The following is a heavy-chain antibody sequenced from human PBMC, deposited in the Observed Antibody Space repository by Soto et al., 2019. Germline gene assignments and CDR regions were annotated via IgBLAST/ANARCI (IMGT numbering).Heavy chain of an antibody. CDR2: ISLYSDGT. D-gene: IGHD2-2*01. CDR3: ARVVPGAEAWFGP. CDR1: GYTFSNYG. J-gene: IGHJ5*02. Sequence: QVQLVQSGGEVKRPGASVKVSCKTSGYTFSNYGITWVRQAPGQPLEWLGWISLYSDGTNYAQKFQGRVSMTTDTSTTTAYMELSSLRSDDTAVYYCARVVPGAEAWFGPCGQGTLVNVSS. V-gene: IGHV1-18*01.